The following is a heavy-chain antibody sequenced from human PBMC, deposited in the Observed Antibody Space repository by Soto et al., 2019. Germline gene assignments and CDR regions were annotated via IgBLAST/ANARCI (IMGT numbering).Heavy chain of an antibody. CDR1: GGSISSGGYY. CDR3: ARALTPLPRYCSGGSCPGWFAP. D-gene: IGHD2-15*01. Sequence: PSETLSLTCTVSGGSISSGGYYWSWIRQHPGKGLEWIGYIYYSGSTYYNPSLKSRVTISVDTSKNQFSLKLSSVTAADTAVYYCARALTPLPRYCSGGSCPGWFAPGGQGTLVTVSS. J-gene: IGHJ5*02. CDR2: IYYSGST. V-gene: IGHV4-31*03.